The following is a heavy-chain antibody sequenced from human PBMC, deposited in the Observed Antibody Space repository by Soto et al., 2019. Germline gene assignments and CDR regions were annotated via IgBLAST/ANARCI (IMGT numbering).Heavy chain of an antibody. J-gene: IGHJ6*02. Sequence: QVQLVESGGGVVQPGRSLRPSCAASGFIFNTYSVHWVRQAPGKGLEWVALVWYDGSNEYYAESVRGRFTIARDNSKNTVDVQMNSLRVEDTAVYYCARDSFGMDVWGQGTTVTVSS. CDR3: ARDSFGMDV. CDR2: VWYDGSNE. CDR1: GFIFNTYS. V-gene: IGHV3-33*01.